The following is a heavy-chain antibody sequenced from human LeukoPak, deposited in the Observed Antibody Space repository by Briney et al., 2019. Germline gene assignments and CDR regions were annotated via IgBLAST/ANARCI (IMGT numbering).Heavy chain of an antibody. CDR3: ARDQDCSSTSCSAGNWFDP. CDR2: ISSSSSYI. V-gene: IGHV3-21*01. Sequence: GGSLRLSCAASGFTFTTYAMSWVRQAPGKGLEWVSSISSSSSYIYYADSVKGRFTISRDNAKNSLYLQMNSLRAEDTAVYYCARDQDCSSTSCSAGNWFDPWGQGTLVTVSS. CDR1: GFTFTTYA. J-gene: IGHJ5*02. D-gene: IGHD2-2*01.